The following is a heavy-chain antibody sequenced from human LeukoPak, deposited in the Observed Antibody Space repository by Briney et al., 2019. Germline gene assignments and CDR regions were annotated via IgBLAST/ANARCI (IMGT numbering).Heavy chain of an antibody. V-gene: IGHV3-74*01. CDR2: INSDGSST. Sequence: GGSLRLSCAASGFTFSSYWMQWVRQAPGKGLVWVSRINSDGSSTSYADSVKGRFTISRDNAKNTLYLQMNSLRAEDTAVYYCARVGEGQYDFWSGYYGGFYYYYMDVWRKGTTVTVCS. CDR3: ARVGEGQYDFWSGYYGGFYYYYMDV. D-gene: IGHD3-3*01. CDR1: GFTFSSYW. J-gene: IGHJ6*03.